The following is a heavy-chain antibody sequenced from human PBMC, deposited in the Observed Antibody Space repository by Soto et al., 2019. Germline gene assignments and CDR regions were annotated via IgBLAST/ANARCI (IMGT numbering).Heavy chain of an antibody. Sequence: GGSLRLSCAASGFTFDDYAMHWVRQAPGKGLEWVSGISWNSGSIGYADSVKGRFTISRDNAKNSLYLQMNSLRAEDTALYYGAKDFGGHSYYEYGWGSYRYNALDIWGQGTMVTVSS. D-gene: IGHD3-16*02. CDR2: ISWNSGSI. CDR3: AKDFGGHSYYEYGWGSYRYNALDI. CDR1: GFTFDDYA. J-gene: IGHJ3*02. V-gene: IGHV3-9*01.